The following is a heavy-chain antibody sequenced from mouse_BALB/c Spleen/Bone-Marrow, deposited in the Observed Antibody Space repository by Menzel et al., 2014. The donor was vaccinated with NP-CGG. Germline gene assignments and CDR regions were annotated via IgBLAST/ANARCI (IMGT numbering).Heavy chain of an antibody. J-gene: IGHJ2*01. Sequence: VKLVESGAELAKPGASVKMSCKASGYTFTNYWMHWVKQRPGQGLEWIGYINPSTGYTEYNQKFKDKATLTADKSSSTAYMQLSSLTSEDSAVYYCARIYYYGRDYWGQGTTLTVPS. CDR2: INPSTGYT. V-gene: IGHV1-7*01. D-gene: IGHD1-1*01. CDR1: GYTFTNYW. CDR3: ARIYYYGRDY.